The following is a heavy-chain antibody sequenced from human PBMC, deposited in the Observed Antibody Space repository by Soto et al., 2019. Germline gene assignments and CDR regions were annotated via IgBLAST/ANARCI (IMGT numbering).Heavy chain of an antibody. D-gene: IGHD6-19*01. CDR3: ARVRSSGWDSNWFDP. J-gene: IGHJ5*02. Sequence: PAETLSLTYAFSGGSISGVGYSWSLIRQPPGKGLEWIGYIYHSGSTYYNPSLKSRVTISVDRSKNQFSLKLSSVTAADTAVYYCARVRSSGWDSNWFDPWGQGTLVTVSS. V-gene: IGHV4-30-2*01. CDR1: GGSISGVGYS. CDR2: IYHSGST.